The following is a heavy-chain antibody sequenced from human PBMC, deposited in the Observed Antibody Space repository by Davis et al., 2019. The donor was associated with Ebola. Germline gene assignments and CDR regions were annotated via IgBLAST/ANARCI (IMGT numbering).Heavy chain of an antibody. V-gene: IGHV3-53*01. CDR1: GFTVSNIY. D-gene: IGHD2-15*01. Sequence: PGGSLRLSCAASGFTVSNIYMSWVRQAPGRGLEWVSLIYSDGSTYYADSVKGRFTISRDDSRSTVFLQMNALRAEDTALYYCTTRLVNHFDHWGQGILVTVSS. CDR3: TTRLVNHFDH. CDR2: IYSDGST. J-gene: IGHJ4*02.